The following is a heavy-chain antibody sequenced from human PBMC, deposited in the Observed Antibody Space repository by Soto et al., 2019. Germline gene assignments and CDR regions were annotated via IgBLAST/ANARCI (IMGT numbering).Heavy chain of an antibody. CDR2: ISAYNGNT. D-gene: IGHD5-12*01. J-gene: IGHJ4*02. V-gene: IGHV1-18*01. CDR3: ARVWSGYDSRMNIFDY. Sequence: VASVTVSCKASVYTFTSYGISWVRQAPGQGLEWMGWISAYNGNTNYAQKLQGRVTMTTDTSTSTAYMELRSLRSDDTAVYYCARVWSGYDSRMNIFDYWGQGTLVTVSS. CDR1: VYTFTSYG.